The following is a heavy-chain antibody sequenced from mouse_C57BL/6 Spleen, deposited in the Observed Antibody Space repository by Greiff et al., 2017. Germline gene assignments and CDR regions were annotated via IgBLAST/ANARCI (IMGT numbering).Heavy chain of an antibody. Sequence: QVQLQQSGPELVKPGASVKISCKASGYAFSSSWMNWVKQRPGKGLEWIGRIYPGDGDTNYNGKFKGKATLTADNSASTAYMQLSSLTSEDSAVYFCARHWVVEYAMEYWGQGTSVTVSS. CDR1: GYAFSSSW. D-gene: IGHD4-1*01. J-gene: IGHJ4*01. CDR2: IYPGDGDT. CDR3: ARHWVVEYAMEY. V-gene: IGHV1-82*01.